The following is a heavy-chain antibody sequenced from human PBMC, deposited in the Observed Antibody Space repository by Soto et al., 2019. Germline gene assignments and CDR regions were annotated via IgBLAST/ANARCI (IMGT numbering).Heavy chain of an antibody. Sequence: GGSLRLSCAASGFTFSSYSMNWVRQAPGKGLEWVSSISSSSSYIYYADSVKGRFTISRDNAKNSLYLQMNSLRAEDTAVYYCARDLGYCSGGSCYGEYYYYYYMDVWGKGTTVTVSS. D-gene: IGHD2-15*01. V-gene: IGHV3-21*01. CDR1: GFTFSSYS. CDR2: ISSSSSYI. CDR3: ARDLGYCSGGSCYGEYYYYYYMDV. J-gene: IGHJ6*03.